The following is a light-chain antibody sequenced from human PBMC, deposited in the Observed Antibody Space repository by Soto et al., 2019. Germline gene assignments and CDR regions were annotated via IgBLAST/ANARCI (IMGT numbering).Light chain of an antibody. V-gene: IGLV2-14*01. CDR3: TSYTSSSTLYV. Sequence: QSFLTQPASVSVSPGQSITISCTGTSSDVGGYKYVSWYQQHPGKAPKLMLYEVSNRPSGVSNRYSGSKSGNTAALTISGLQAEDEADYYCTSYTSSSTLYVFGTGTKVTVL. CDR1: SSDVGGYKY. CDR2: EVS. J-gene: IGLJ1*01.